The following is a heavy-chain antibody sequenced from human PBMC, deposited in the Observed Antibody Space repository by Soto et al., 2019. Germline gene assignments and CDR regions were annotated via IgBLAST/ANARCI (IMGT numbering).Heavy chain of an antibody. CDR2: ISWNSGSI. D-gene: IGHD5-12*01. CDR3: AKDSGYDFLGTNWYFDL. V-gene: IGHV3-9*01. CDR1: GFTFDDYA. J-gene: IGHJ2*01. Sequence: EVQLVESGGGLVQPGRSLRLSCAASGFTFDDYAMHWVRQAPGKGLEWVSGISWNSGSIGYADSVKGRFTISRDNAKNSLYLQMNSLRAEDTALYYCAKDSGYDFLGTNWYFDLWGRGTLVTLSS.